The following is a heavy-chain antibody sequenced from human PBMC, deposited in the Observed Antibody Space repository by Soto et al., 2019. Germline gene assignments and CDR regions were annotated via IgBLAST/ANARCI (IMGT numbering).Heavy chain of an antibody. Sequence: QVQLQESGPGLVKPSETLSLTCTVSGGSISSYYWSWIRQPAGKGLEWIGRIYTSGSTNYNPSLTSRVTMSVDTSKNQFSLKLSSVTAADTAVYYCARGLMITFGGVIVISGWFDPWGQGTLVTVSS. CDR3: ARGLMITFGGVIVISGWFDP. CDR1: GGSISSYY. D-gene: IGHD3-16*02. CDR2: IYTSGST. J-gene: IGHJ5*02. V-gene: IGHV4-4*07.